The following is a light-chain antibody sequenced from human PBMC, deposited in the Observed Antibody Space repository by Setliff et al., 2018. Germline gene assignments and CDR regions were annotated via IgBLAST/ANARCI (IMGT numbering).Light chain of an antibody. J-gene: IGLJ1*01. V-gene: IGLV2-14*03. Sequence: QSALTQPDSVSASPGQSITISCTGTSSDVGGYNYVSWYQQHPGKAPKLMIYDVSNRPSGVSNRFSGSKSGNTASLTISGLQAEDEADYYCSSYTRSSTQVFGTGTKVTVL. CDR3: SSYTRSSTQV. CDR1: SSDVGGYNY. CDR2: DVS.